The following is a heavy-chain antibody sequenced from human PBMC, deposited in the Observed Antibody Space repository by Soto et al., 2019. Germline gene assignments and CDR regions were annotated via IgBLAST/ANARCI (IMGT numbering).Heavy chain of an antibody. V-gene: IGHV4-59*01. CDR1: GGSISSYY. CDR3: ARGPRVRSYYYDSSGYYHIDY. D-gene: IGHD3-22*01. J-gene: IGHJ4*02. Sequence: PSETLSPTCTVSGGSISSYYWSWIRQPPGKGLEWIGYIYYSGSTNYNPSLKSRVTISVDTSKNQFSLKLSSVTAADTAVYYCARGPRVRSYYYDSSGYYHIDYWGQGTLVTVSS. CDR2: IYYSGST.